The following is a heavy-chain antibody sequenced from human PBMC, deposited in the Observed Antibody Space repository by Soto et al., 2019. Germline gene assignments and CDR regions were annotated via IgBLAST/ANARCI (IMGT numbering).Heavy chain of an antibody. CDR1: GFSFSSYE. Sequence: PGGSLRLSCAASGFSFSSYEMNWVRQAPGKGLEWVSYISSGDSPIYYADSVKGRFTISRDSAKNSLSLQMNSLRAEGTAVYYCARDSGTAWFFDYWGQGTLVTVSS. CDR2: ISSGDSPI. D-gene: IGHD6-19*01. V-gene: IGHV3-48*03. J-gene: IGHJ4*01. CDR3: ARDSGTAWFFDY.